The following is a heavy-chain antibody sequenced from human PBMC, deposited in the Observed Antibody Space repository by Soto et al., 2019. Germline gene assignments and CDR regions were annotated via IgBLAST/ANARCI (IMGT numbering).Heavy chain of an antibody. J-gene: IGHJ4*02. Sequence: EVQLLESGGGLVQPGGSLRLSCAASGFAFSSYAMSWVRQAPGKGLEWVSSISGSTSGTYYADAVKGRFNISRDNSNNSLYLQMNSLRAEETAVDYGAEDRGFIDPLDYWGQGALVTFSS. CDR3: AEDRGFIDPLDY. D-gene: IGHD3-16*02. CDR2: ISGSTSGT. CDR1: GFAFSSYA. V-gene: IGHV3-23*01.